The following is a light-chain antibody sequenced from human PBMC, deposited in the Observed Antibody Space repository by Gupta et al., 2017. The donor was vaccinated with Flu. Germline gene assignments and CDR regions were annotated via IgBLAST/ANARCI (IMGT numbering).Light chain of an antibody. Sequence: QLVLTQSPSASASLGASVKLTCTLSSGHSSYAIAWHQQQPEKGPRYLMKLNRDGSHSKGDGIPDCFSGSSSAAALYLTISSLQSEEESYYYSPNWSTGICVFVGVTKMTVL. CDR2: LNRDGSH. V-gene: IGLV4-69*01. CDR3: PNWSTGICV. CDR1: SGHSSYA. J-gene: IGLJ3*02.